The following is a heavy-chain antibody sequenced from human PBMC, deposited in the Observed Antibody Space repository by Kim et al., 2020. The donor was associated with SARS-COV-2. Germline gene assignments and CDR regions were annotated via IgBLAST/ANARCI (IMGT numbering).Heavy chain of an antibody. Sequence: AHKFQGRVTITADKSTSTAYMELSSLRSEDTAVYYCARGGDGYNYYGMDVWGQGTTVTVSS. V-gene: IGHV1-69*04. CDR3: ARGGDGYNYYGMDV. J-gene: IGHJ6*02.